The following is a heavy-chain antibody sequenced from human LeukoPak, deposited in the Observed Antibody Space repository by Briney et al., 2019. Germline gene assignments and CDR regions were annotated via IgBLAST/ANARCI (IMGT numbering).Heavy chain of an antibody. Sequence: ASVKVSRKASGYTFTDYYMHWVRQAPGQGLEWMGWINPNTGGTKYAQKFQGRVTMTSDTSISTAYMELSRLRSDDTAVYYCARQGPQYYYYAVDVWGQGTTVTVS. CDR1: GYTFTDYY. CDR2: INPNTGGT. J-gene: IGHJ6*02. V-gene: IGHV1-2*02. CDR3: ARQGPQYYYYAVDV.